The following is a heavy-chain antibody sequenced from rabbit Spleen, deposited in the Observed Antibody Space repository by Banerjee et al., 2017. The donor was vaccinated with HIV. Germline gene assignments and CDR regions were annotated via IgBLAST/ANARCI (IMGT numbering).Heavy chain of an antibody. CDR3: ARGPDNNYYRAFNL. CDR1: GFSFSDRDV. J-gene: IGHJ4*01. V-gene: IGHV1S45*01. D-gene: IGHD8-1*01. Sequence: QQQLVESGGGLVKPGASLTLTCKDSGFSFSDRDVMCWVRQAPGKGLEWIACINIVTGKSVYASWAKGRFTISRTSSTTVTLQMTSLTAADTATYFCARGPDNNYYRAFNLWGQGTLVTVS. CDR2: INIVTGKS.